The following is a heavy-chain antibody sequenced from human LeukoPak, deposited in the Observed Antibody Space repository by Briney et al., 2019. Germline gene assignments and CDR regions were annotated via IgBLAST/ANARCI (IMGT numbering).Heavy chain of an antibody. CDR1: GFTLRNYG. V-gene: IGHV3-23*01. CDR3: AKDRVAAATGDEFDI. CDR2: INPSATTP. D-gene: IGHD2-15*01. J-gene: IGHJ3*02. Sequence: GESLRHSCAASGFTLRNYGICWVPQAPGKGREWCSGINPSATTPYYAHSVKGRPTISSDNSTNTPYLQMTSRRVEDTAVYYCAKDRVAAATGDEFDIWGQGTVVTVSS.